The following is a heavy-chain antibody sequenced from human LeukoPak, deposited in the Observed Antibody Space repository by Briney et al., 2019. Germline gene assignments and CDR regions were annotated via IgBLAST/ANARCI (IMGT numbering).Heavy chain of an antibody. V-gene: IGHV3-30*18. J-gene: IGHJ3*01. D-gene: IGHD2-15*01. CDR3: AKPRDIDSWAFDV. CDR1: GFSFSVYE. CDR2: ISYDGRNK. Sequence: PGGSLRLSCAASGFSFSVYEMDWVRQAPGKGLEWVAAISYDGRNKYYADSVKGRFTISRDNSKNTLNLQMNSLRTEDTAVFYCAKPRDIDSWAFDVWGQGTMVTVSS.